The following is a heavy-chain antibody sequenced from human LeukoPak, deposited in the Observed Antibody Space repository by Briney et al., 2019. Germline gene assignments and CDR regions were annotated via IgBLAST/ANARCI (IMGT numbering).Heavy chain of an antibody. CDR1: GGSISSYY. J-gene: IGHJ6*02. CDR3: ATSTTVTRYYYYGMDV. Sequence: SETLSLTCTVSGGSISSYYWSWIRQPPGKGLEWIGYIYYSGSTNYNPSLKSRVTISVDTSKNQFSLKLSSVTAAGTAVYYCATSTTVTRYYYYGMDVWGQGTTVTVSS. V-gene: IGHV4-59*01. CDR2: IYYSGST. D-gene: IGHD4-17*01.